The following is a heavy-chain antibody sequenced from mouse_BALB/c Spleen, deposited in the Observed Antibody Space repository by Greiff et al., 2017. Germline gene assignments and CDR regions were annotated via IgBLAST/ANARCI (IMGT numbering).Heavy chain of an antibody. Sequence: EVQLVETGGGLVQPKGSLKLSCAASGFTFNTNAMNWVRQAPGKGLEWVARIRSKSNNYATYYADSVKDRFTISRDDSQSMLYLQMNNLKTEDTAMYYCVRYGYDDLYWYFDVWGAWTTVTVSS. J-gene: IGHJ1*01. CDR1: GFTFNTNA. CDR3: VRYGYDDLYWYFDV. V-gene: IGHV10S3*01. CDR2: IRSKSNNYAT. D-gene: IGHD2-2*01.